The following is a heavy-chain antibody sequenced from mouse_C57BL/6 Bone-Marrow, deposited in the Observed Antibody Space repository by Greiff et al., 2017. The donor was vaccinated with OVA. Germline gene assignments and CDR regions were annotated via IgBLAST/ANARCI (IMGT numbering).Heavy chain of an antibody. Sequence: VKLQQPGAELVKPGASVKLSCKASGYTFTSYWMHWVKQRPGQGLEWIGMIHPNSGSTNYNEKFKSKATLTVDKSSSTAYMQLSSLTSEDSAVYYCARSGSKRYFDVWGTGTTVTVSS. J-gene: IGHJ1*03. CDR1: GYTFTSYW. V-gene: IGHV1-64*01. D-gene: IGHD2-5*01. CDR3: ARSGSKRYFDV. CDR2: IHPNSGST.